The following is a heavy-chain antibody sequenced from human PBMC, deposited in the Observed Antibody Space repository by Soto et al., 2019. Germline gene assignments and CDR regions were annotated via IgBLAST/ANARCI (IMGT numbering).Heavy chain of an antibody. D-gene: IGHD2-2*02. CDR1: GFTFISYE. Sequence: GGSLRLSCAASGFTFISYEMNWVRQAPGRGLDLVSYVSSSGSTIDYADSVRGRFTISRDNAKNSLYLQMNSLRAEDTAVYYCARSWGVYCSSASCYSPWFDPWGQGTLVTVPS. CDR3: ARSWGVYCSSASCYSPWFDP. V-gene: IGHV3-48*03. CDR2: VSSSGSTI. J-gene: IGHJ5*02.